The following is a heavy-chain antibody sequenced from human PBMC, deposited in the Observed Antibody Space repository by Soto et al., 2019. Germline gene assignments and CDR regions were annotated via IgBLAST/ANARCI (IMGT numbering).Heavy chain of an antibody. V-gene: IGHV3-15*01. J-gene: IGHJ4*02. D-gene: IGHD3-3*01. CDR3: ATGTGRSDFDY. Sequence: GGSLRLSCEASGFTFSKAWMSWVRQAPGKGLEWVGRVKRKTDGGTTDYAAPVKGRFTISRDDSKNTLYLQMNSLKTEDTAVYYCATGTGRSDFDYWGQGTLVTVPQ. CDR1: GFTFSKAW. CDR2: VKRKTDGGTT.